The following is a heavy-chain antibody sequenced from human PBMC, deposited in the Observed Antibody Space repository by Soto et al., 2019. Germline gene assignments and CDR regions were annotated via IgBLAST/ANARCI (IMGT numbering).Heavy chain of an antibody. Sequence: QVHLVQSGAEVKKPGASVKVSCKGSGYTFTSYGITWVRQAPGQGLQWMGWISAHNGNTDYAQKLEGRVTVTRDTSTSTAYLELRSLRSDDTAVYYCARGRYGDYWGQGALVTVSS. CDR1: GYTFTSYG. CDR3: ARGRYGDY. V-gene: IGHV1-18*01. J-gene: IGHJ4*02. CDR2: ISAHNGNT. D-gene: IGHD1-1*01.